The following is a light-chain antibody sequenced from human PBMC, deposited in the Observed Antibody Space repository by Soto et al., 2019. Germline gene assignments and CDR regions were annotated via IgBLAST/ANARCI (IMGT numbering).Light chain of an antibody. J-gene: IGKJ1*01. CDR1: RTVDGNY. CDR3: QQYSASPRT. V-gene: IGKV3-20*01. CDR2: SAS. Sequence: EVVLTQSPGTLSLSPGERATLSCRASRTVDGNYLAWYHQKPGQAPRPLIHSASTRAPGIPDRFSASGAGTDFTLTISRLEPEDSVVYYCQQYSASPRTFGPGTKVEIK.